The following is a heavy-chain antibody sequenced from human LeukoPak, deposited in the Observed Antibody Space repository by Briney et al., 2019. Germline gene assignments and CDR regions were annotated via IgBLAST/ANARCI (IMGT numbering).Heavy chain of an antibody. D-gene: IGHD4/OR15-4a*01. V-gene: IGHV3-30*02. CDR1: GFTFSSYG. J-gene: IGHJ4*02. Sequence: GGSLRLSCAASGFTFSSYGMHWVRQAPGKGLEWVAFIRYDGSNKYYADSVKGRFTISRDNSKNTLYLQMNSLRAEDTAVYYCAKEVTMGLGALDYWGQGTLVTVSS. CDR2: IRYDGSNK. CDR3: AKEVTMGLGALDY.